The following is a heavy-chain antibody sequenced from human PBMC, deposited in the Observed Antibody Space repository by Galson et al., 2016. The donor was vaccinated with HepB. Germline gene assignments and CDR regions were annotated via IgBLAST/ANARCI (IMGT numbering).Heavy chain of an antibody. Sequence: SETLSLTCTVAGGSISSNNHYWGWIRQPPGKGLEWIGSIYHNENTYYNPSLESRVTMSVDTSKNQFSLNLSSVTAADTAVYSCARHAYSSPRYYFDYWGQGTLVTVSS. CDR2: IYHNENT. CDR3: ARHAYSSPRYYFDY. J-gene: IGHJ4*02. V-gene: IGHV4-39*01. CDR1: GGSISSNNHY. D-gene: IGHD4-11*01.